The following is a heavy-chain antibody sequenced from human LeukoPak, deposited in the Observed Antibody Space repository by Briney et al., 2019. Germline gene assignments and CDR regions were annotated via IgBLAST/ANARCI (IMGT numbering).Heavy chain of an antibody. CDR2: IYYSGNT. V-gene: IGHV4-30-4*01. J-gene: IGHJ5*02. D-gene: IGHD2-2*01. CDR3: ARERYYCSTTLCSPDWFDP. CDR1: GGSISSGDYY. Sequence: SETLSLTCTVSGGSISSGDYYWSWIRQPPGKGLEWIGYIYYSGNTYYNPSLKSRVTISVDTSKNQFSLKLSSVTAADTAVYYCARERYYCSTTLCSPDWFDPWGQGILVTVSS.